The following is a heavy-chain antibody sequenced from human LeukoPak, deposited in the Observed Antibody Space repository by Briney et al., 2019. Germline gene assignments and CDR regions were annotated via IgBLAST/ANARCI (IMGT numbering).Heavy chain of an antibody. CDR1: GFNFYDCG. Sequence: GGSLRLSCAASGFNFYDCGMTWVRQAPGKEQEWDSGNNWNGGSIVYANSVKGRFTTSRDKDKNSLYMQMNILRPEDTAFYYCARVGAPRRYESSGYYQYYFDYWGQGTLVTVSS. CDR2: NNWNGGSI. CDR3: ARVGAPRRYESSGYYQYYFDY. D-gene: IGHD3-22*01. J-gene: IGHJ4*02. V-gene: IGHV3-20*04.